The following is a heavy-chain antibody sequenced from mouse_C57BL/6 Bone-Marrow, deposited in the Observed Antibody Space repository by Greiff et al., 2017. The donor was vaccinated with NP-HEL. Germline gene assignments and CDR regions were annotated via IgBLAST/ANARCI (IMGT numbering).Heavy chain of an antibody. CDR3: ARDEYDGYYYAMDY. J-gene: IGHJ4*01. Sequence: EVQGVESGGSLVKPGGSLKLSCAASGFTFSSYAMSWVRQTPEKRLEWVATISDGGSYTYYPDNVKGRFTISRDNAKNNLYLQMSHLKSEDTAMYYCARDEYDGYYYAMDYWGQGTSVTVSS. D-gene: IGHD2-4*01. V-gene: IGHV5-4*01. CDR2: ISDGGSYT. CDR1: GFTFSSYA.